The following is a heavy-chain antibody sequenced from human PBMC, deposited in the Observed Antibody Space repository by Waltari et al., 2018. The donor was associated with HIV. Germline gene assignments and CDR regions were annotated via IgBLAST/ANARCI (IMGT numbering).Heavy chain of an antibody. J-gene: IGHJ4*02. CDR2: CDPEEGEA. D-gene: IGHD1-1*01. V-gene: IGHV1-24*01. CDR1: GYTLSELS. CDR3: TAGEPPGGY. Sequence: QVQLVQSGAEVKKPGAAVKVSCKVSGYTLSELSMHWVRQAAGKGVEWMGGCDPEEGEAIYAQKFQGRVTMTEDTSTDTAYMEVANLKFEDTAVYYCTAGEPPGGYWGQGTLVTVSS.